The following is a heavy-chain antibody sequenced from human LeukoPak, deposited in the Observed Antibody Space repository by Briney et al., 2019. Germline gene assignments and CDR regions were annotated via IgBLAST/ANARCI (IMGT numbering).Heavy chain of an antibody. CDR1: GGSIYGGGYY. CDR2: IYHSGTT. J-gene: IGHJ5*02. Sequence: PSQTLSLTCTVSGGSIYGGGYYWSWIRQPPGKGLEWIGYIYHSGTTYYNPSLKSRVTISIDRSKNQFSLKLSSVTAADTAVYYCARARDTTSGSNWFDPWGQGTLVTVSS. D-gene: IGHD1-26*01. CDR3: ARARDTTSGSNWFDP. V-gene: IGHV4-30-2*01.